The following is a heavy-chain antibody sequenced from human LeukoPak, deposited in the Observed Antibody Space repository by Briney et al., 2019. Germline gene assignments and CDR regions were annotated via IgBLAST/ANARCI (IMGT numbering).Heavy chain of an antibody. CDR2: INPNSGGT. J-gene: IGHJ4*02. CDR3: ARDRKAVAGIAY. V-gene: IGHV1-2*02. Sequence: ASVKVSCKASGYTFIGYYMHWVRQAPGQGLEWMGWINPNSGGTNYAQKFQGRVTMTRDRSISTAYMELSRLRSDDTAVYYCARDRKAVAGIAYWGQGTLVTVSS. CDR1: GYTFIGYY. D-gene: IGHD6-19*01.